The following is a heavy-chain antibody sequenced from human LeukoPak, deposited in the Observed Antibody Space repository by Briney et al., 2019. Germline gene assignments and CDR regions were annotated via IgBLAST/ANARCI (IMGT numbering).Heavy chain of an antibody. CDR2: IYYSGST. CDR1: GGSISSYY. Sequence: SETLSLTCTVSGGSISSYYWSWIRQPPGKGLEWIGYIYYSGSTNYNPSLKSRVTISADTSKNQFSLKLSSVTAADTAVYYCARERGLITGTTEYYYGMDVWGQGTTVTVSS. J-gene: IGHJ6*02. V-gene: IGHV4-59*01. CDR3: ARERGLITGTTEYYYGMDV. D-gene: IGHD1-7*01.